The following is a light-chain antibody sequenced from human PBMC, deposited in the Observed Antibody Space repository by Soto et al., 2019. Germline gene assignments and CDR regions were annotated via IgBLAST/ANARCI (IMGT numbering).Light chain of an antibody. CDR1: DIGSKG. CDR2: SDT. V-gene: IGLV3-21*01. CDR3: QVWDSGSAHVV. J-gene: IGLJ3*02. Sequence: SYELTQPPSASVAPGKTASISCGGNDIGSKGDHWYQQKPGQAPVLVIYSDTDLPPVITERFSGSNSANLATLTISRVEAGDEADYYCQVWDSGSAHVVFGGGTKLTVL.